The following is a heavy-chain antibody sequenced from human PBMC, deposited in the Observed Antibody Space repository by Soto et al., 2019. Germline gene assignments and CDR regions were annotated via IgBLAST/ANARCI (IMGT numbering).Heavy chain of an antibody. J-gene: IGHJ4*02. D-gene: IGHD1-26*01. CDR1: GGTFSSYA. Sequence: GASVKVSCKASGGTFSSYAISWVRQAPGQGLEWMGGIIPIFGTANYAQKFQGRVTITADESTSTAYMELSSLRSEDTAVYYCARDHRVGADPYFDYWGQGTLVTVSS. V-gene: IGHV1-69*13. CDR3: ARDHRVGADPYFDY. CDR2: IIPIFGTA.